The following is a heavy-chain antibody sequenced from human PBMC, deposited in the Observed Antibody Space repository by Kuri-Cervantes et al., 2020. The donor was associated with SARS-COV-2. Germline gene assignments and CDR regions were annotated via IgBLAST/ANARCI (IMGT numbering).Heavy chain of an antibody. Sequence: GGSLRLSCAASGFTFSSYAMHWVRQAPGKGLVLVSVISYDGSNKYYAHSVKGPFAISRDYSKNMLYLQMNRLILQDTAVYYYARPHSSSWYGESYCIDPWGQGTLVTVSS. J-gene: IGHJ5*02. CDR1: GFTFSSYA. V-gene: IGHV3-30*09. CDR3: ARPHSSSWYGESYCIDP. CDR2: ISYDGSNK. D-gene: IGHD6-13*01.